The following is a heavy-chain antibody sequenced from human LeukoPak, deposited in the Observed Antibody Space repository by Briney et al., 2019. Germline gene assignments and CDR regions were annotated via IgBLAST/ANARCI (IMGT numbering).Heavy chain of an antibody. D-gene: IGHD3-22*01. CDR3: ARATVGDSSGYDY. CDR2: IYYSGST. Sequence: PSQTLSLTCTVSGGSISSGDYYWSWIRQPPGKGLEWIGYIYYSGSTYYNPSLKSRVTISVDTSKNQLSLKLSSVTAADTAVYYCARATVGDSSGYDYWGQGTLVTVSS. V-gene: IGHV4-30-4*01. CDR1: GGSISSGDYY. J-gene: IGHJ4*02.